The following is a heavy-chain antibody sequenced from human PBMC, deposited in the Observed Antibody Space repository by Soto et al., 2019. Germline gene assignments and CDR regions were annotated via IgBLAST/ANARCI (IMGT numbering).Heavy chain of an antibody. CDR1: GGTFSTYA. J-gene: IGHJ5*02. CDR3: ARDNSRTFPAAPGDKKSDSSGWWFDP. Sequence: SVKVSCTASGGTFSTYAFTWVRQAPGQGLEWMGGIIPVFVTAHYAQQFQGRVTITADESTSTAYMELSSLRSEDTAVYYCARDNSRTFPAAPGDKKSDSSGWWFDPWGQGTLVTVSS. V-gene: IGHV1-69*13. CDR2: IIPVFVTA. D-gene: IGHD6-13*01.